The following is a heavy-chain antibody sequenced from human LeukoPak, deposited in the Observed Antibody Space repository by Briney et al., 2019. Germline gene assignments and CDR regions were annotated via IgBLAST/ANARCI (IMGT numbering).Heavy chain of an antibody. Sequence: ASVKVSCKASGYTFTSYGISWVRQAPGQGLEWMGWISAYNGNTNYAQKLQGRVTMTTDTSTSTACMELRSLRSDDTAVYYCARVRLTCGSSTSCSTRWFDPWGQGTLVTVSS. CDR3: ARVRLTCGSSTSCSTRWFDP. CDR1: GYTFTSYG. CDR2: ISAYNGNT. J-gene: IGHJ5*02. D-gene: IGHD2-2*01. V-gene: IGHV1-18*01.